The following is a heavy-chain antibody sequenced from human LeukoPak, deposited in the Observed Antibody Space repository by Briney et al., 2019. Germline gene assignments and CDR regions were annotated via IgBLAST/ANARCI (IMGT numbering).Heavy chain of an antibody. CDR2: ISSSSSYI. V-gene: IGHV3-21*01. Sequence: PGGPLRLSFAASGFTFSSYSMTWVRQAPGKGLNWVSSISSSSSYIYYADSVKGRCTISRDNAKNSLYLQMNSLKAEDTAVYYCARAGYSSGWYSYYWGQGTLVTVSS. CDR1: GFTFSSYS. D-gene: IGHD6-19*01. J-gene: IGHJ4*02. CDR3: ARAGYSSGWYSYY.